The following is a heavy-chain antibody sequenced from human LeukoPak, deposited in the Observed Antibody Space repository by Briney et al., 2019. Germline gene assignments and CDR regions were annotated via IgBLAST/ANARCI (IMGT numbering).Heavy chain of an antibody. CDR3: ARGGRVQLWFRGSYFDY. CDR2: IYYSGST. D-gene: IGHD5-18*01. J-gene: IGHJ4*02. Sequence: PSETLSLTCTVSGGSISSYYWSWIRQPPGKGLEWTGYIYYSGSTNYNPSLKSRVTISVDTSKNQFSLKLSSVTAADTAVYYCARGGRVQLWFRGSYFDYWGQGTLVTVSS. V-gene: IGHV4-59*01. CDR1: GGSISSYY.